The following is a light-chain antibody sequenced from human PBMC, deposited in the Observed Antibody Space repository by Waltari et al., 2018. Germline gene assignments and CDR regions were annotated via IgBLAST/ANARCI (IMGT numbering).Light chain of an antibody. CDR2: KIS. J-gene: IGKJ4*01. CDR3: RQATQFPLA. V-gene: IGKV2-24*01. Sequence: DIVMTQIPLSSPVTLGQPASISCRSSQSLLHSDGNTSLSWLQQRPGQPPRLLIYKISNRLYGSPDRFSGSRAGTEFTLKISRVETEDDGVYFCRQATQFPLAVGGGTKVEIK. CDR1: QSLLHSDGNTS.